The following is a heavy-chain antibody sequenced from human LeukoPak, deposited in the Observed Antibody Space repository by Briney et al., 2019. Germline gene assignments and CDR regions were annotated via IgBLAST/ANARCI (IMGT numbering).Heavy chain of an antibody. J-gene: IGHJ4*02. V-gene: IGHV1-2*02. Sequence: ASVKVSCKASGYTFTGYYVHWVRQAPGQGLEWMGWINPNSGGTNYAQKFQGRVTMTRDTSISTAYMELSRLRSDDTGVYYCARVTRGSGYYYNDYWGQGTLVTVSS. D-gene: IGHD3-22*01. CDR2: INPNSGGT. CDR3: ARVTRGSGYYYNDY. CDR1: GYTFTGYY.